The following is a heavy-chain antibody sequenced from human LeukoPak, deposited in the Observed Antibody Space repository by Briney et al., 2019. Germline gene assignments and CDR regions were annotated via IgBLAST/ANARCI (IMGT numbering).Heavy chain of an antibody. CDR2: MNPNSGNT. V-gene: IGHV1-8*01. Sequence: ASVKVSCKAFGYTFTSYDINWVRQATGQGLEWMGWMNPNSGNTGYAQKFQGRVTMTRNTSISTAYMELSSLRSEDTAVYYCARGPNLVGSSWYWDWFDPWGRGTLVTVSS. D-gene: IGHD6-13*01. J-gene: IGHJ5*02. CDR1: GYTFTSYD. CDR3: ARGPNLVGSSWYWDWFDP.